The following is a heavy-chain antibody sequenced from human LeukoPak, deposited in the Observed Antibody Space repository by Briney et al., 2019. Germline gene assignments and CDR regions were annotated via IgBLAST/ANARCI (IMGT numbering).Heavy chain of an antibody. J-gene: IGHJ3*01. CDR3: ARGPLSSTHEAFDV. Sequence: PSETLSLACTVSGVSISNFYWTWIRQPAGEGLEWIGRIYSGGSTNYNPSLKSRATMSVDTSNNQFFLNLNSVTAADTAVYYCARGPLSSTHEAFDVWGRGTMVTVSS. V-gene: IGHV4-4*07. D-gene: IGHD6-13*01. CDR1: GVSISNFY. CDR2: IYSGGST.